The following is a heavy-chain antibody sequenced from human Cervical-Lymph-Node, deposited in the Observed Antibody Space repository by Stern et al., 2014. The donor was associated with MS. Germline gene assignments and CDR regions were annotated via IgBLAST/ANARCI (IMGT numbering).Heavy chain of an antibody. V-gene: IGHV3-7*03. CDR2: IKQDESEK. J-gene: IGHJ5*02. CDR1: GFTFSRYW. Sequence: EVQLVESGGGLVQPGGSLRLSCAASGFTFSRYWLSWVRQAPGKGLEWVANIKQDESEKYYVDSVKGRFTISRDNAKNSLYLQMNSLRAEDTAVYYCARDRRANWFDPWGQGTLVTVSS. CDR3: ARDRRANWFDP.